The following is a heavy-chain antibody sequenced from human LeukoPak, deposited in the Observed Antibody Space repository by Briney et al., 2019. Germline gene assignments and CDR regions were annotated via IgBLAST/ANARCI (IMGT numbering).Heavy chain of an antibody. CDR3: ARPDDYGGKPAAFNI. D-gene: IGHD4-23*01. CDR2: IYPGASDT. Sequence: GESLKISCKGSGYTFITYWIGWVRQMPGKGLEWMGIIYPGASDTRYSPSFQGQVTISADKSINTAYLQWSSLKASDTAMYYCARPDDYGGKPAAFNIWGHGTMVTVSS. J-gene: IGHJ3*02. CDR1: GYTFITYW. V-gene: IGHV5-51*01.